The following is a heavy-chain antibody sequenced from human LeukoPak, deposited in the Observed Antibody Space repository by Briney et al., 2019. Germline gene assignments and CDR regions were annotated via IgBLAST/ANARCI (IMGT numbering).Heavy chain of an antibody. Sequence: GGSLRLSCAASGFPFNVQTMSWVRQAPGKGLDWVASMRQDGSEIYYVDSVKGRFTTSRDNPKNSLYLQMNSLRAEDTAVYYCARGGATRGRFENWGQGTLVTVSS. CDR2: MRQDGSEI. CDR3: ARGGATRGRFEN. CDR1: GFPFNVQT. V-gene: IGHV3-7*01. J-gene: IGHJ4*02. D-gene: IGHD1-26*01.